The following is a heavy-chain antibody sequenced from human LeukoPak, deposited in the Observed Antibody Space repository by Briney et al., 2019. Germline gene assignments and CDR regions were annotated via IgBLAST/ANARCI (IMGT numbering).Heavy chain of an antibody. J-gene: IGHJ4*02. CDR3: ARDSLYYDSSGYDGGSFDY. D-gene: IGHD3-22*01. V-gene: IGHV4-59*01. CDR1: GGSISSYY. CDR2: IFYSGST. Sequence: PSEALSLTCTVSGGSISSYYWSWIRQPPGKGLEWIGHIFYSGSTYYNPSLKSRVTISVDTSKNQFSLKLSSVTAADTAVYYCARDSLYYDSSGYDGGSFDYWGQGTLVTVSS.